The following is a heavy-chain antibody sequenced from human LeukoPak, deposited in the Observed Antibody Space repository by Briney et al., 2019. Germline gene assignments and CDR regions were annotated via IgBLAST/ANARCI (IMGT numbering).Heavy chain of an antibody. CDR1: GYTFTGYY. D-gene: IGHD6-13*01. Sequence: GASVKVSCKASGYTFTGYYMHWVRQAPGQGLEWMGWINPNSGGTNYAQKFQGRVTMTRDTSISTAYMELRSLRSDDTAVYYCARDGAAAGIYDDYWGQGTLVTVSS. CDR3: ARDGAAAGIYDDY. V-gene: IGHV1-2*02. CDR2: INPNSGGT. J-gene: IGHJ4*02.